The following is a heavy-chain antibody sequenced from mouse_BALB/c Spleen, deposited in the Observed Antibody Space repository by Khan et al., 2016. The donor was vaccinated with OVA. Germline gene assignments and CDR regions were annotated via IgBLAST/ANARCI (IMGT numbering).Heavy chain of an antibody. V-gene: IGHV5-17*02. J-gene: IGHJ1*01. CDR1: GFTFSSFG. CDR2: ISSGSSTI. Sequence: EVQLVESGGGLVQPGGSRKLSCAASGFTFSSFGMHWVRQAPKKGLEWVAYISSGSSTIYYVDTVKGRFTISRDNPKNTLFLQMTSLRSEDTAVYYGARSGGNFRRYFDVWGAGTSVTVSS. CDR3: ARSGGNFRRYFDV. D-gene: IGHD2-1*01.